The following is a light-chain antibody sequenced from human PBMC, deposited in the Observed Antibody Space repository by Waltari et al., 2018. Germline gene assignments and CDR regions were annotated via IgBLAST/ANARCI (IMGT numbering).Light chain of an antibody. V-gene: IGLV2-8*01. CDR3: SSYAGRNNLV. J-gene: IGLJ2*01. CDR2: EVS. Sequence: QSALTQPPSASGSPGQSVTHSLTGTSSVGWGYNYVSWYQQHPGKAPKLMLYEVSKRPSGVPDRFSGSKSGNTASLTVSGLQAEDEADYYCSSYAGRNNLVFGGGTKLTVL. CDR1: SSVGWGYNY.